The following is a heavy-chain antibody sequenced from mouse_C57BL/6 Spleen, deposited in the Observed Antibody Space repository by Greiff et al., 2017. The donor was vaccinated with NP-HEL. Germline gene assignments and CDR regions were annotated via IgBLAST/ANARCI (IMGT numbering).Heavy chain of an antibody. V-gene: IGHV1-82*01. Sequence: VQLQQSGPELVKPGASVKISCKASGYAFSSSWMNWVKQRPGKGLEWIGRIYPGDGDTNYNGKFKGKATLTADKSSSTAYMQLSSLTSEDSAVYFCARSGSSDYYAMDYWGQGTSVTVSS. CDR3: ARSGSSDYYAMDY. D-gene: IGHD1-1*01. CDR1: GYAFSSSW. J-gene: IGHJ4*01. CDR2: IYPGDGDT.